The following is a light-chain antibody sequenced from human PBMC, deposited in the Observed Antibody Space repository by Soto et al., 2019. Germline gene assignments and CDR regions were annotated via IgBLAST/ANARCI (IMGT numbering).Light chain of an antibody. V-gene: IGKV3-11*01. J-gene: IGKJ2*01. CDR3: QQRSNWLLYT. CDR1: QRVSSY. CDR2: DAS. Sequence: EIVLTQSPATLSLSPGERATLSCRASQRVSSYLAWYQQKPGQAPRLLIYDASNRATGIPARFSGSGSGTDFTLTISSLEPEDFAVYYFQQRSNWLLYTFGQGTKLEI.